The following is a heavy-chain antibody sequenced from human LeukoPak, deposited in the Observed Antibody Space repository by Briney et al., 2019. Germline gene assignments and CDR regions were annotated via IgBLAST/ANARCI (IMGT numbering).Heavy chain of an antibody. CDR2: IRYDGSNK. J-gene: IGHJ3*02. CDR1: GFTFSSYG. D-gene: IGHD3-16*02. V-gene: IGHV3-33*01. Sequence: GRSLRLSCAASGFTFSSYGMHWVRQAPGKGLEWVAVIRYDGSNKYYADSVKGRFTISRDNSKNTLYLQMNSLRAEDTAVYYCARGAPYYDYVWGSYRYNAFDIWGQGTMVTVSS. CDR3: ARGAPYYDYVWGSYRYNAFDI.